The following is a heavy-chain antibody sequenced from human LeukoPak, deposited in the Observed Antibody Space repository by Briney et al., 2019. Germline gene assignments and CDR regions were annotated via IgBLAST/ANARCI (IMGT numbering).Heavy chain of an antibody. CDR1: GGSISPYK. D-gene: IGHD2-21*01. CDR3: ARWDVAYDA. CDR2: IYYTGTT. V-gene: IGHV4-59*01. Sequence: PSETLSLTCTVSGGSISPYKWSWLRQPPGQGLEWIGWIYYTGTTSYNPSLKGRVTISIDTSKNQFSLRLSSVTAADTAMYFCARWDVAYDAWGQATLVTVSS. J-gene: IGHJ5*02.